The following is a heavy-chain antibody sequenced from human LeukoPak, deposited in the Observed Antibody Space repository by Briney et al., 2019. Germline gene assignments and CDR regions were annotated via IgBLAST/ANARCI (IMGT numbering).Heavy chain of an antibody. CDR3: ARVARPSRNRYNWNFYDNWFGP. V-gene: IGHV4-4*02. J-gene: IGHJ5*02. CDR2: IYHSGST. CDR1: GGSISSSNW. Sequence: NTSGTLSLTCAVSGGSISSSNWWSWVRQPPGKGLEWIGEIYHSGSTNYNPSLKSRVTISIDKSKNQFSLKLSSVTAADTAVYYCARVARPSRNRYNWNFYDNWFGPWGQGTLVTVSS. D-gene: IGHD1-7*01.